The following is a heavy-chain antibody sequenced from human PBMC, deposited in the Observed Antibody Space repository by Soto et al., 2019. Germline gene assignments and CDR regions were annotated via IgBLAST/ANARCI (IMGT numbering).Heavy chain of an antibody. J-gene: IGHJ5*02. CDR3: ARDLALGGATRSYYRPGWFDP. V-gene: IGHV1-69*13. CDR1: GGTFSSYA. Sequence: SVKVSCKASGGTFSSYAISWVRQAPGQGLEWMGGIIPIFGTANYAQKFQGRVTITADESTSTAYMELSSLRSEDTAVYYCARDLALGGATRSYYRPGWFDPWGQGTLVTVS. D-gene: IGHD3-10*01. CDR2: IIPIFGTA.